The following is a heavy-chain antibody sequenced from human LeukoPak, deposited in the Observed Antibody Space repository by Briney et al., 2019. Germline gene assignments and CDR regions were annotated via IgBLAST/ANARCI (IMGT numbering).Heavy chain of an antibody. CDR2: VYYSGST. Sequence: PSETLSLTCTVSGGSISSSSFYWGWIRQPPGKGLEWIGGVYYSGSTYYNPSLKSRVTISVDTSKNQFSLKLSSVTAADTAVYYCAVDQQWLVHQHWGQGTLVTVSS. CDR1: GGSISSSSFY. J-gene: IGHJ1*01. V-gene: IGHV4-39*01. D-gene: IGHD6-19*01. CDR3: AVDQQWLVHQH.